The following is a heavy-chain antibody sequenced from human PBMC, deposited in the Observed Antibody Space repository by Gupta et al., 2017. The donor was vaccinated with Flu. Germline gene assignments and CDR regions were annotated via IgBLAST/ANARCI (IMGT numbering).Heavy chain of an antibody. CDR1: GFTFSSSY. D-gene: IGHD2-21*01. CDR3: ATVSAGG. CDR2: IKHDGSST. Sequence: EMQLVESGGGLVQPGGSLRLSCAASGFTFSSSYLQWVRQAPGKGLVWVSRIKHDGSSTTYAESVKGPFTISRDKAKNTLYLQRNGVGYDDKDDYYCATVSAGGGGQGTPVTVSS. V-gene: IGHV3-74*03. J-gene: IGHJ4*02.